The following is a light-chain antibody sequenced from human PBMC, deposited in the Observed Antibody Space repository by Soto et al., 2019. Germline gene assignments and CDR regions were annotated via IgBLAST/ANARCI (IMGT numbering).Light chain of an antibody. Sequence: VVLTQSPATLYLSPGERATLSCRASQSVSRNLAWYQQKPGQAPRLLIYGASSRATGIPDRFSGSGSGTDFTLTISRLEPEDFAVYYCQQYGSSWTFGQGTKVDIK. V-gene: IGKV3-20*01. CDR3: QQYGSSWT. CDR2: GAS. J-gene: IGKJ1*01. CDR1: QSVSRN.